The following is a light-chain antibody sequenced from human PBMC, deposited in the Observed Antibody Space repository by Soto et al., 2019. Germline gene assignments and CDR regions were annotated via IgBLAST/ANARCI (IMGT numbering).Light chain of an antibody. Sequence: DVQMTQSPSTLSASVGDRVTITCRASQTISSWLAWYQQKPGKAPKLLIYKASSLATGVPSRFSGSGSGTEFTLTISSLQPDDFATFYCQHYNSNTWTFGQGTKVDIK. V-gene: IGKV1-5*03. CDR1: QTISSW. CDR3: QHYNSNTWT. CDR2: KAS. J-gene: IGKJ1*01.